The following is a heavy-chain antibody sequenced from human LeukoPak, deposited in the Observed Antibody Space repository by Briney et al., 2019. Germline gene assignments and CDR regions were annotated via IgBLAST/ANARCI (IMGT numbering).Heavy chain of an antibody. D-gene: IGHD6-13*01. CDR1: GFTFSSYA. CDR2: ITGSGGST. CDR3: AKTWDSASWYYFDY. J-gene: IGHJ4*02. Sequence: GGSLRLSCAVSGFTFSSYAMNWVRQAPGKGLEWVSAITGSGGSTYYADSVKGRFTISRDNSKNTLYLQMNSLRGEDTAVYYCAKTWDSASWYYFDYWGQGTLVTVSS. V-gene: IGHV3-23*01.